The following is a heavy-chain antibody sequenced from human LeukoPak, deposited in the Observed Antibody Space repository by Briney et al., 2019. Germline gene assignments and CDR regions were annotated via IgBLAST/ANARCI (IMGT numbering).Heavy chain of an antibody. J-gene: IGHJ4*02. D-gene: IGHD2-2*02. CDR2: IYYSGTT. Sequence: SETLSLTCTVSGGSIGSYYWSWIRQPPGKGLEWIGYIYYSGTTNYNPSLKSRVFMSIDTSNSQFSLNLSSVTAADTAMYYCARDRHVVVLAAIYFDFWGQGALITVSS. CDR1: GGSIGSYY. V-gene: IGHV4-59*12. CDR3: ARDRHVVVLAAIYFDF.